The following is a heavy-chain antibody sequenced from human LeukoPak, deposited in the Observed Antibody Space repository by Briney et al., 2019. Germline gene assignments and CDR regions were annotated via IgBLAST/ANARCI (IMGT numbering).Heavy chain of an antibody. Sequence: PSQTLSLTCTVSGDSMDSRDYYWSWIRQPPGKGLEWIGYSYYRGGTYYNPSFGSRLAISVDTSKNEFYLQLTSLTAADTAVYYCARVLAVESWFGESRIFDYWGQGTLVTVSS. CDR3: ARVLAVESWFGESRIFDY. J-gene: IGHJ4*02. D-gene: IGHD3-10*01. CDR1: GDSMDSRDYY. CDR2: SYYRGGT. V-gene: IGHV4-30-4*08.